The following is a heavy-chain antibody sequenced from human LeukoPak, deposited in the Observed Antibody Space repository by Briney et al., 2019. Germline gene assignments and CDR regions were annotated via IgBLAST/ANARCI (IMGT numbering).Heavy chain of an antibody. CDR2: IVGSGGST. V-gene: IGHV3-23*01. CDR3: AKGKYSSSWPTFDY. D-gene: IGHD6-13*01. Sequence: GGSLRLSCAASGFTFSSYAMRWVRQAPGKGLEWVSAIVGSGGSTYYADSVEGRFTISRDNSKNTVFLQMNSLRADDTAVYYCAKGKYSSSWPTFDYWGRGTLVTVSS. CDR1: GFTFSSYA. J-gene: IGHJ4*02.